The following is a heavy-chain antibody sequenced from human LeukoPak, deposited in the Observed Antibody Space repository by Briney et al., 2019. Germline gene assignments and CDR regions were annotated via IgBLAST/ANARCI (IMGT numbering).Heavy chain of an antibody. D-gene: IGHD6-13*01. Sequence: GGSLRLSCAASGSTFSSYAMSWVRQAPGKGLEGVSAISGSGGSTYYADSVKGRFTISRDNSKNTLYLQMNSLRAEDTAVYYCAKEWVGRGMAAAGYDAFDIWGQGTMVTVSS. V-gene: IGHV3-23*01. CDR2: ISGSGGST. J-gene: IGHJ3*02. CDR1: GSTFSSYA. CDR3: AKEWVGRGMAAAGYDAFDI.